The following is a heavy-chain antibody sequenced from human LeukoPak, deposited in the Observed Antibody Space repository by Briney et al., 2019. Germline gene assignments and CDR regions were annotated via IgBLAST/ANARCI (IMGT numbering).Heavy chain of an antibody. CDR3: AKRNGF. Sequence: GGSLRLSCAASGFTFSSYGMHWVRQAPGKGLEWVAVISYDGSNKYYADPVKGRFTISRDNSKNTLYLQMNSLRVEDTAVYYCAKRNGFWGQGTLVTVSS. CDR1: GFTFSSYG. V-gene: IGHV3-30*18. J-gene: IGHJ4*02. CDR2: ISYDGSNK. D-gene: IGHD1-1*01.